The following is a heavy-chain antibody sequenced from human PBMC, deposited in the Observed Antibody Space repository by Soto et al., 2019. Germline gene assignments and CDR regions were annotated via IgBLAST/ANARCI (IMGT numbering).Heavy chain of an antibody. CDR1: GGSISSYY. D-gene: IGHD1-26*01. V-gene: IGHV4-59*08. CDR3: ARRYGGYLDY. J-gene: IGHJ4*02. CDR2: IYYSGST. Sequence: SDTLSLTCTVSGGSISSYYWSWIRQPPGKGLEWIGYIYYSGSTNYNPSLKSRVTISVDTSKNQFSLKLSSVTAADTAVYYCARRYGGYLDYWGQGTLVTVSS.